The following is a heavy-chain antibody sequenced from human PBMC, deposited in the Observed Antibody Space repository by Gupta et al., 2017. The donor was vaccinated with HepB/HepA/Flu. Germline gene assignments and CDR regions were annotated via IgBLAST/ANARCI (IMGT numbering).Heavy chain of an antibody. CDR2: IASDGSQK. V-gene: IGHV3-30*18. CDR1: GFPFRSYG. J-gene: IGHJ6*03. Sequence: QLVESGGGVVQFGTSLRLSCAASGFPFRSYGMHLVRQAPGKGLEWVADIASDGSQKDYADSVRGRFTISRDNSKNTLSLEMDSLRVEDTAVYYCAKDGPWTASCPYFCYYMDVWGKGTTVTVSS. CDR3: AKDGPWTASCPYFCYYMDV. D-gene: IGHD2-2*01.